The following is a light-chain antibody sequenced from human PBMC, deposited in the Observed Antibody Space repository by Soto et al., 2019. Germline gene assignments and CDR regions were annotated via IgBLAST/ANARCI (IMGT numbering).Light chain of an antibody. Sequence: QSALTQPPSASGSPGQSVTMSCTGTSSDVGAYNYVSWYQQHPGKAPKLLIYEVVKRPSGVPDRFSGSKSVNTASLTVSGLQAEDEADYYCSSYAGSNNLVFGGGTKLTVL. V-gene: IGLV2-8*01. CDR2: EVV. J-gene: IGLJ2*01. CDR3: SSYAGSNNLV. CDR1: SSDVGAYNY.